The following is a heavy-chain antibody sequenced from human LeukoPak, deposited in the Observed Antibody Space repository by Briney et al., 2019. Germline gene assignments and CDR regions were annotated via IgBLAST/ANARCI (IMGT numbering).Heavy chain of an antibody. Sequence: ASVKVSCKASGYTFTNYGISWVRQAPGQGLEWMGWISAYNGNTNYAQKLQGRVTMTTDTSTSTAYMELRSLRSDDTAVYYCARFSSSGSYRRNWFDPWGQGTLVTVSS. CDR1: GYTFTNYG. J-gene: IGHJ5*02. V-gene: IGHV1-18*01. CDR3: ARFSSSGSYRRNWFDP. D-gene: IGHD1-26*01. CDR2: ISAYNGNT.